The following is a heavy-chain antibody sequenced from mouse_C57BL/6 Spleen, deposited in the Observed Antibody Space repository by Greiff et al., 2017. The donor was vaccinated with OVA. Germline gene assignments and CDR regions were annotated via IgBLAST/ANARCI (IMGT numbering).Heavy chain of an antibody. Sequence: EVKLMESGGGLVKPGGSLKLSCAASGFTFSDYGMHWVRQAPEKGLEWVAYISSGSSTIYYADTVKGRFTISRDNAKNTLFLPMTSLRSEDTAMYYCARTWYFDVWGTETTVTVSS. J-gene: IGHJ1*03. CDR1: GFTFSDYG. V-gene: IGHV5-17*01. CDR2: ISSGSSTI. CDR3: ARTWYFDV.